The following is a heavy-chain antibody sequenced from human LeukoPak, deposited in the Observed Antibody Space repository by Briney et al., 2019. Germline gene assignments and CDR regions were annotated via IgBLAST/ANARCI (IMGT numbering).Heavy chain of an antibody. CDR1: GGSFSGYY. Sequence: SETLSLTCAVYGGSFSGYYWSWIRQPPGKGLEWIGEINHSGSTNYNPSLKSRVTISVDTSKNQFSLKLSSVTAADTAVYYCARVFSDYDILTGYYSYAFDIWGQGTMVTVSS. D-gene: IGHD3-9*01. V-gene: IGHV4-34*01. CDR2: INHSGST. CDR3: ARVFSDYDILTGYYSYAFDI. J-gene: IGHJ3*02.